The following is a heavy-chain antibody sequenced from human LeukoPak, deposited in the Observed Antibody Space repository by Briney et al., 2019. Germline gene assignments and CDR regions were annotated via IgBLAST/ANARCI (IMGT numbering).Heavy chain of an antibody. CDR3: ARDSQELLGAFDI. Sequence: GGSLRLSCAASGFTFSSYSMNWVRQAPGKGLEWVSSISSSSSYIYYADSVKGRFTISRDNAKNSLYLQMNSLRAEDTAVYCCARDSQELLGAFDIWGQGTMVTVSS. V-gene: IGHV3-21*01. CDR1: GFTFSSYS. CDR2: ISSSSSYI. D-gene: IGHD1-26*01. J-gene: IGHJ3*02.